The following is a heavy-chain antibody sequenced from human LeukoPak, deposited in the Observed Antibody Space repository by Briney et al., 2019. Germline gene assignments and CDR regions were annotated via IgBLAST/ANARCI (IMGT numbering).Heavy chain of an antibody. V-gene: IGHV3-23*01. Sequence: PGGSQRLSCAASGFTFSNYAMNWVRQAPGKGLEWVSGISGSGGSTYYADSVKGRFTISRDNSKNTLYLQMNSLRVGDTAVYYCAKDGGYGSGLVGNFDYWGQGTLVTVSS. J-gene: IGHJ4*02. CDR3: AKDGGYGSGLVGNFDY. D-gene: IGHD1-26*01. CDR2: ISGSGGST. CDR1: GFTFSNYA.